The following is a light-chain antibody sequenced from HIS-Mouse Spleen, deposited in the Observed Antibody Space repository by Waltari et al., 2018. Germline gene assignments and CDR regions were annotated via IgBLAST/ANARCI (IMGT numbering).Light chain of an antibody. CDR2: EGS. Sequence: QSALTQPASVSGSPGQSITISCPGTSSYVGSYNLFPWYQQQPGKAPKLMIYEGSKRPSGVSNRFSGSKSGNTASLTISGLQAEDEADYYCCSYAGSSTFDVFGGGTKLTVL. V-gene: IGLV2-23*03. CDR1: SSYVGSYNL. CDR3: CSYAGSSTFDV. J-gene: IGLJ3*02.